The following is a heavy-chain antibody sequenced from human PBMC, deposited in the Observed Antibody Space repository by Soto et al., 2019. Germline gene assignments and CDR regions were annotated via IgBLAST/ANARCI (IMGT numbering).Heavy chain of an antibody. J-gene: IGHJ5*02. Sequence: QVQLVQSGPEVKKPGSSVKVSCKGSGGFNSYSISWVRQAPGQGPEWMGGIIPIFATPTYAQKFQGRVTITADKSTSTAYMELIRLTSEDTAVYYCARGGPVIIPAATNWFDPWGQGTLVSVSS. CDR2: IIPIFATP. CDR1: GGFNSYS. CDR3: ARGGPVIIPAATNWFDP. V-gene: IGHV1-69*06. D-gene: IGHD2-2*01.